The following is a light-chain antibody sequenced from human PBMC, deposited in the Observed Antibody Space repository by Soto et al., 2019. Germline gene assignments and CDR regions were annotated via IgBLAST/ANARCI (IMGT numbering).Light chain of an antibody. CDR1: QTISSL. J-gene: IGKJ1*01. CDR2: KAS. V-gene: IGKV1-5*03. CDR3: QHYNSYSEA. Sequence: DIQITQSPSTLSGSVGDRVTITCRASQTISSLLAWYQQKPGKAPKLLIYKASTLKSGVPSRFSGSGSGTEFTLTISSLQPDDFATYYCQHYNSYSEAFGQGTKVDIK.